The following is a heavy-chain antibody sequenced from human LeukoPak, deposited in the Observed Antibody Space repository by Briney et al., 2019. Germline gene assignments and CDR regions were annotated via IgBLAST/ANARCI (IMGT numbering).Heavy chain of an antibody. J-gene: IGHJ6*03. V-gene: IGHV1-18*01. CDR2: ISAYNGNT. CDR1: GYTFTSYG. CDR3: ARGGGYCTNGVCYTPWAGNYYYYYMDV. Sequence: ASVKVSCKASGYTFTSYGISWVRQAPGQGLEWMGWISAYNGNTNYAQKLQGRVTMTTDTYTSTAYMELRSLRSDDTAVYYCARGGGYCTNGVCYTPWAGNYYYYYMDVWGKGTTVTVSS. D-gene: IGHD2-8*01.